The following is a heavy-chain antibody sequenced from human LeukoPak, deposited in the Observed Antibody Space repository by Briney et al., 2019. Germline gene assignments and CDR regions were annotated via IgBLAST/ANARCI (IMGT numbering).Heavy chain of an antibody. D-gene: IGHD3-3*01. CDR1: GGSISSHY. J-gene: IGHJ6*03. V-gene: IGHV4-59*11. Sequence: SETLSLTCTVSGGSISSHYWSWIRQPPGKGLEWIGYIYYSGSTNYNPSLKSRVTISVDTSKNQFSLKLSSVTAADTAVYYCARGSSTYDFWSGSLGDYYYMDVWGKGTTVTVSS. CDR2: IYYSGST. CDR3: ARGSSTYDFWSGSLGDYYYMDV.